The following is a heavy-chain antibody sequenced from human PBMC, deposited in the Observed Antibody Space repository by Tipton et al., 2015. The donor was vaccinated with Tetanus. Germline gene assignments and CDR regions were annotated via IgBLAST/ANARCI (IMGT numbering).Heavy chain of an antibody. Sequence: QLVQSGAEVKKPGESLNISCKASGYNFATFWIGWVRQMPGKGLEWMGIIYPDDSDTRYSPSFQGQVTVSADKAINTAYLQWSSLQASATALYFCARHPRGNAGNPLYYFDHWGQGTLVIASS. D-gene: IGHD4-23*01. CDR3: ARHPRGNAGNPLYYFDH. CDR2: IYPDDSDT. J-gene: IGHJ4*02. V-gene: IGHV5-51*01. CDR1: GYNFATFW.